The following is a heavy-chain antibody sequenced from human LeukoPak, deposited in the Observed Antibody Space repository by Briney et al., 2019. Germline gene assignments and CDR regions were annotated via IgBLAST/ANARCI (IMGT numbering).Heavy chain of an antibody. CDR1: EYTCSVYH. D-gene: IGHD6-13*01. CDR2: IIPFIGGS. Sequence: GASVKVSCKASEYTCSVYHIHWVRLAPGQGLEWMGRIIPFIGGSNYAQRFQGRVTITADESTSTAYMELSSLRSEDTAVYYCARSSKGKSDIRAAGAFDSWGQGSLVTVSS. V-gene: IGHV1-69*13. CDR3: ARSSKGKSDIRAAGAFDS. J-gene: IGHJ4*02.